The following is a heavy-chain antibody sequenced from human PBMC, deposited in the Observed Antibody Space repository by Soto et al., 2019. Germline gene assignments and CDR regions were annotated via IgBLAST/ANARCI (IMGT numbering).Heavy chain of an antibody. CDR2: TYYRSKSCN. V-gene: IGHV6-1*01. CDR1: GASVSSTSAA. CDR3: ARARQYDGAGSYWASNWFDP. Sequence: TLSLNCAISGASVSSTSAAWNWIRQSPSRGLEWLGRTYYRSKSCNDYAVSVKSRIIINPDTSKNQFSLQLNSVPPEDTAVYYCARARQYDGAGSYWASNWFDPWGRGTLVTVSS. D-gene: IGHD3-10*01. J-gene: IGHJ5*02.